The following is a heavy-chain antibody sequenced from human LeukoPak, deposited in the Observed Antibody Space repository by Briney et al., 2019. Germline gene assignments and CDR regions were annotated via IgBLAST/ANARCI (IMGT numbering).Heavy chain of an antibody. D-gene: IGHD4-23*01. Sequence: SVKVSCKASGGTFSSYAISWVRQAPGQGLEWMGGIIPIFGTASYAQKFQGRVTMTRDTSTSTVYMELSSLRSEDTAVYYCARDPYGGNSFDYWGQGTLVTVSS. J-gene: IGHJ4*02. V-gene: IGHV1-69*05. CDR3: ARDPYGGNSFDY. CDR1: GGTFSSYA. CDR2: IIPIFGTA.